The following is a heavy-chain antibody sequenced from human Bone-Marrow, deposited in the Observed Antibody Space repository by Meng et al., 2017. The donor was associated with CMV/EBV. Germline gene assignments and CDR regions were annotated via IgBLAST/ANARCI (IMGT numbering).Heavy chain of an antibody. CDR2: ISGSGGSI. V-gene: IGHV3-23*01. J-gene: IGHJ6*02. Sequence: GESLKISCAASGFAFSSYAMSWVRQAPGKGLEWVSAISGSGGSIYYADSVKGRFTISRDNSKNTLYLQMNSLRAEDTAVYYCAREPFNCSSTSCANYYGMDVWGQGTTVTVSS. CDR3: AREPFNCSSTSCANYYGMDV. CDR1: GFAFSSYA. D-gene: IGHD2-2*01.